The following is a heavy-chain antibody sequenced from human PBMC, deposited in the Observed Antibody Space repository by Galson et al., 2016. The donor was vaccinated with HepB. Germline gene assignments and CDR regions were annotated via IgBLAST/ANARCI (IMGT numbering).Heavy chain of an antibody. D-gene: IGHD2-15*01. J-gene: IGHJ2*01. Sequence: CAISGDSVSSNSAAWNWIRQSPSRGLEWLGRTCYKSKWHNDYAPSVKSRITVNPDTSKNLFSLQLHSVTPEDTAVYYCARGETAPATDWYFDLWGRGPLVTVSS. CDR2: TCYKSKWHN. CDR3: ARGETAPATDWYFDL. CDR1: GDSVSSNSAA. V-gene: IGHV6-1*01.